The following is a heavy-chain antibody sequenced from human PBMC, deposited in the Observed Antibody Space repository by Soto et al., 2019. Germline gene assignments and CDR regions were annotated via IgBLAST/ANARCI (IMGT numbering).Heavy chain of an antibody. CDR2: ISAYNGHT. D-gene: IGHD3-10*01. CDR1: GYTFTSYG. V-gene: IGHV1-18*01. J-gene: IGHJ4*02. CDR3: ASGWFGEFVYYFDY. Sequence: QVQLVQSGAEVKKPGASVKVSCKASGYTFTSYGISWVRQAPGQGLEWMGWISAYNGHTNYAQKLQGRVTMTTDTSTSTDYMELRSLGSDDTAVYYCASGWFGEFVYYFDYWGQGTLVTVSS.